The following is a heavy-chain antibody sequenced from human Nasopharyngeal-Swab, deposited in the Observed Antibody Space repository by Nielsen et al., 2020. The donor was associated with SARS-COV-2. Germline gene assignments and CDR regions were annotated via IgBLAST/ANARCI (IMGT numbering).Heavy chain of an antibody. Sequence: SETLSLTCTVSGASISSSLNYWGWIRQSPQKGLEWIGTVSYRGTAKYNPSLNSRVNISVDTSKNQFSLKLISVTAADTAVYYCARDESGDYLGLPFDYWGQGTLVTVSS. CDR3: ARDESGDYLGLPFDY. D-gene: IGHD4-17*01. V-gene: IGHV4-39*07. J-gene: IGHJ4*02. CDR1: GASISSSLNY. CDR2: VSYRGTA.